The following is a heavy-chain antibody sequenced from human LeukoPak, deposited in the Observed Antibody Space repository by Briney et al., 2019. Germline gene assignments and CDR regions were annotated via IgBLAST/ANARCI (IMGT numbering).Heavy chain of an antibody. V-gene: IGHV3-23*01. J-gene: IGHJ5*02. CDR1: GFTFSSYA. D-gene: IGHD3-3*01. CDR2: ISGSGGST. CDR3: AKDQPGRSGYRGGFGFDP. Sequence: GGSLRLSCAASGFTFSSYAMSWVRQAPGKGLEWVSAISGSGGSTYYADSVKGRFTISRDNSKNALYLQMNSLRAEDTAVYYCAKDQPGRSGYRGGFGFDPWGQGTLVTVSS.